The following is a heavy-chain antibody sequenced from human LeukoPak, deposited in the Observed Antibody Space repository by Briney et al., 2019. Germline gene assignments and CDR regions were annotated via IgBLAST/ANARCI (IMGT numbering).Heavy chain of an antibody. CDR3: AKGVGYCSGGSCQQFDY. J-gene: IGHJ4*02. D-gene: IGHD2-15*01. V-gene: IGHV3-30*18. Sequence: GGSLRLSCAASGFTFSSYGMHWVRQAPGKGLEWVAVISYDEINKYYADSVKGRFTISRDNSKNTLYLQMNSLRAEDTAVYYCAKGVGYCSGGSCQQFDYWGQGTLVTVSS. CDR1: GFTFSSYG. CDR2: ISYDEINK.